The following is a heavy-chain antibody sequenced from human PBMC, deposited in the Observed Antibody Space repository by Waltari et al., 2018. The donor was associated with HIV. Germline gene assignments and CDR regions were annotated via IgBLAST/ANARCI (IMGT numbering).Heavy chain of an antibody. CDR1: GGSISSYY. D-gene: IGHD3-22*01. Sequence: QVQLQESGPGLVKPSETLSLTCTVSGGSISSYYWSWIRQPPGKGLEWIGYIYYSGSTNYNPSLKSRVTISVDTSKNQFSLKLSSVTAADTAVYYCARAAQIYDNWYFDLWGRGTLVTVSS. CDR3: ARAAQIYDNWYFDL. V-gene: IGHV4-59*01. J-gene: IGHJ2*01. CDR2: IYYSGST.